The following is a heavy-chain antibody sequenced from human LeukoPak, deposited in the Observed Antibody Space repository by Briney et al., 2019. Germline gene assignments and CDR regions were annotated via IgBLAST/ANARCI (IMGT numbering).Heavy chain of an antibody. CDR3: ARSGSLDY. CDR2: ISSNGGST. Sequence: GGSLRLSCAASGFTFSSYAMHWVRQAPGKGLEYVSAISSNGGSTYYANPVKGRFTISRDNSKNTLYLQMGSLRAEDMAVYYCARSGSLDYWGQGTLVTVSS. D-gene: IGHD2-15*01. CDR1: GFTFSSYA. V-gene: IGHV3-64*01. J-gene: IGHJ4*02.